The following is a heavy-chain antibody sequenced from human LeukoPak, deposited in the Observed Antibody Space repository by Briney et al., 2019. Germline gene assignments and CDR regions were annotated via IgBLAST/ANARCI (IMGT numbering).Heavy chain of an antibody. CDR2: ISYDGGNK. CDR3: ARETYYYDSSGYSVDV. CDR1: GFTFSSYA. Sequence: QPGRSLRLSCAASGFTFSSYAMHWVRQAPGKGLEWVAVISYDGGNKYYADSVKGRFTISRDNSKNTLYLQMNSLRAEDTAVYYCARETYYYDSSGYSVDVWGQGTTVTVSS. D-gene: IGHD3-22*01. J-gene: IGHJ6*02. V-gene: IGHV3-30-3*01.